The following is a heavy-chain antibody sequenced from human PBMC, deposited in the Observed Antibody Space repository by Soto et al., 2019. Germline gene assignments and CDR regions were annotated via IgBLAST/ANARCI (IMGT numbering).Heavy chain of an antibody. Sequence: GASVKVSCKASGGPFSSYAISWVRQAPGQGLEWMGGIIPIFGTANYAQKFQGRVTITADETTSTAYMELSSLRSEDTAVYYWARRYHYYDSCGYSWAIGDGIDYWGQGTLVTVSS. CDR3: ARRYHYYDSCGYSWAIGDGIDY. CDR2: IIPIFGTA. V-gene: IGHV1-69*13. D-gene: IGHD3-22*01. J-gene: IGHJ4*02. CDR1: GGPFSSYA.